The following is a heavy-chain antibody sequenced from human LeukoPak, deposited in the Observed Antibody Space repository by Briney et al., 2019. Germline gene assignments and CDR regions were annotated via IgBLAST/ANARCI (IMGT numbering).Heavy chain of an antibody. Sequence: SETLSLTCTVSGGSISSGSYYWSWIRQPAGKGLEWIERIYTSGSTNYNPSLKSRVTISVDTSKNQFSLKLSSVTAADTAVYYCARAHPTYYYDSSGYYYAYPGYYYMDVWGKGTTVTVSS. J-gene: IGHJ6*03. CDR2: IYTSGST. CDR3: ARAHPTYYYDSSGYYYAYPGYYYMDV. V-gene: IGHV4-61*02. D-gene: IGHD3-22*01. CDR1: GGSISSGSYY.